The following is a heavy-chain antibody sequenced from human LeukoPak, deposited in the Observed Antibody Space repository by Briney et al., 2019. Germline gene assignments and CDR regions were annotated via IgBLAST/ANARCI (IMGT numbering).Heavy chain of an antibody. CDR3: AKALGRDYDANAYDAFDI. V-gene: IGHV3-9*01. CDR2: ISWNSGSI. J-gene: IGHJ3*02. Sequence: PGGSLRLSCAASGFTFDDCAMHWVRQAPGKGLEWVSGISWNSGSIGYADSVKGRFTISRDNAKNSLYLQMNSLRAEDTALYYCAKALGRDYDANAYDAFDIWGQGTMVTVSS. CDR1: GFTFDDCA. D-gene: IGHD4-17*01.